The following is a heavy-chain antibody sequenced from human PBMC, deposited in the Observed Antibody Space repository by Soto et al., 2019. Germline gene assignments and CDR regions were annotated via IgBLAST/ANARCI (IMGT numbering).Heavy chain of an antibody. CDR1: GFTFSSYA. J-gene: IGHJ4*02. CDR3: VKDKGYSSSWYTPFFDY. CDR2: ISGSGGST. Sequence: GGSLRLSCAASGFTFSSYAMSWVRQAPGKGLEWVSAISGSGGSTYYADSVKGRFTISRDNSKNTLYLQMNSLRAEDTAVYYCVKDKGYSSSWYTPFFDYWGQGTLVTVSS. D-gene: IGHD6-13*01. V-gene: IGHV3-23*01.